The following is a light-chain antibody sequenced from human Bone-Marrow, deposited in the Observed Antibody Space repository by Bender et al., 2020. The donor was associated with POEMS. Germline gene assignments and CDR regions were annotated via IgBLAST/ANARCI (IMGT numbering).Light chain of an antibody. J-gene: IGLJ3*02. CDR2: GYN. V-gene: IGLV1-40*01. CDR3: GSYTRSSTLV. CDR1: SSNTGSGYD. Sequence: QSVLTQPPSVSGAPGQRVTISCTGSSSNTGSGYDINWYQHLPGTAPKLLIYGYNNRPSGVPDRFSGSKSGTSASLAITGLQAEDEGDYYCGSYTRSSTLVFGGGTKLTVL.